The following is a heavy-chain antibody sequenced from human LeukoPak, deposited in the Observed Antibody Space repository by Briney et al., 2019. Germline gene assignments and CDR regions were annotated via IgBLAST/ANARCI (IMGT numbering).Heavy chain of an antibody. J-gene: IGHJ4*02. CDR2: INSDESST. V-gene: IGHV3-74*01. CDR3: ARDRDIVATIYYFDY. Sequence: GGSLRLSCAASGFTFSTYWMHWVRQAPGKGLVWVSRINSDESSTTYADSVKGRFTISRDNAKNTLYLQMNSLRGEDTAVYYCARDRDIVATIYYFDYWGQGTLVTVSS. D-gene: IGHD5-12*01. CDR1: GFTFSTYW.